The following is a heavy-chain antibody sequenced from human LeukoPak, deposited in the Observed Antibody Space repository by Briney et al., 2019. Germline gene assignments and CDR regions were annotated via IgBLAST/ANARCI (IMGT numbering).Heavy chain of an antibody. CDR2: INPIIGGT. D-gene: IGHD3-22*01. CDR1: GYTFTDYY. V-gene: IGHV1-2*02. J-gene: IGHJ5*02. Sequence: ASVNVSCKASGYTFTDYYMHWLRQAPGQGLEWMGWINPIIGGTNYAQTFQGRVTMTRDTYISTAYMELGRLRSDDTAGYYCARGGYYYDSSGGNWFDPWGQGTLVTVSS. CDR3: ARGGYYYDSSGGNWFDP.